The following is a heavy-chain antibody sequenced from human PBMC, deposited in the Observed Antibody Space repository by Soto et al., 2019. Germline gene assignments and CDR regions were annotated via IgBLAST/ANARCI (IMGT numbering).Heavy chain of an antibody. V-gene: IGHV4-30-2*01. CDR3: ARELYRDGRGYYFDY. CDR2: IYHSGST. J-gene: IGHJ4*02. Sequence: LSLTCAVSGCSISSVGYSWSWIRQPPGKGLEWIGYIYHSGSTYYNPSLKSRVTISVDRSKNQFSLKLSSVTAADTAVYYCARELYRDGRGYYFDYWGQGTLVTVSS. D-gene: IGHD3-3*01. CDR1: GCSISSVGYS.